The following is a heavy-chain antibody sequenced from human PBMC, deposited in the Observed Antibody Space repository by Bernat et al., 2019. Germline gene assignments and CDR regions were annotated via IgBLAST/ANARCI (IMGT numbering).Heavy chain of an antibody. CDR3: ARGPDIPATSSFTHGMDV. CDR2: IHSDGTT. J-gene: IGHJ6*02. V-gene: IGHV3-74*01. Sequence: EVQLVESGGGLVQPGGSLRLSCEVSGFTLSKYWMHWFRQAPGKGLVWVSRIHSDGTTIYADSVKGRFTMSRENAKSTLYLQMNSLSAEDTAVYYCARGPDIPATSSFTHGMDVWGQGTTVTVSS. D-gene: IGHD2-2*01. CDR1: GFTLSKYW.